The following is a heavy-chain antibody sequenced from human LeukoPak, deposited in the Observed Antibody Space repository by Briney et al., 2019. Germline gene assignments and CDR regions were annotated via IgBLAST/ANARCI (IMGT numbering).Heavy chain of an antibody. J-gene: IGHJ6*03. CDR2: MNHSGGT. D-gene: IGHD3-10*01. Sequence: SETLSLTCAVYGGSFSGYYWSWIRQPPGKGLEWIGEMNHSGGTNYNPSLKSRVTISVDTSKDQFSLKLSSVTAADTAVYYCARLTKNDSGTYRFGKKKRGYMDVWGKGTTVTISS. CDR3: ARLTKNDSGTYRFGKKKRGYMDV. CDR1: GGSFSGYY. V-gene: IGHV4-34*01.